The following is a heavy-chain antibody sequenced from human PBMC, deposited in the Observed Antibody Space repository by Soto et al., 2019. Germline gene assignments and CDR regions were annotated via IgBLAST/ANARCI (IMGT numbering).Heavy chain of an antibody. CDR1: GDFISNFY. CDR3: ARGMGRYFDL. J-gene: IGHJ2*01. CDR2: ISASGRS. Sequence: SETLSLTCTVSGDFISNFYWRWIRQPAGKGLESLGRISASGRSNYNPSLQSRVAMSLDTSKNQFSLRLTSLTAADTAVYFCARGMGRYFDLWGRGTLVTVSS. V-gene: IGHV4-4*07. D-gene: IGHD2-8*01.